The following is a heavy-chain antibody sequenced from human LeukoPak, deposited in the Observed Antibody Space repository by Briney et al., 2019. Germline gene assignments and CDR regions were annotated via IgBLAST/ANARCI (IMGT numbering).Heavy chain of an antibody. D-gene: IGHD5-12*01. J-gene: IGHJ6*03. V-gene: IGHV3-23*01. CDR1: GFTFSSYA. CDR3: AKGGGYEAQYYYYYLDV. CDR2: ISGSGGST. Sequence: PGGSLRLSCTVSGFTFSSYAMSWVRKAPGKGLEWVSSISGSGGSTYYGDSVKGRFTTSRDNFKNTLYLQMKSLRAEDKAVYYCAKGGGYEAQYYYYYLDVWGKGTTVTISS.